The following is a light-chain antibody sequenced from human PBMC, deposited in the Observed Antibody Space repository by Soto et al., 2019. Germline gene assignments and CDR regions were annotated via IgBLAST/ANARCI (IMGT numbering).Light chain of an antibody. J-gene: IGKJ4*01. CDR3: QQYDYWLSLT. V-gene: IGKV3-15*01. CDR1: ESVSNN. Sequence: EKVMTQSPATLSLSLGERATLSCRASESVSNNLAWYHQRPGQAPRLLIYGASTRATGIPDRFSGSGSGTEFTLTITSLQSEDFGFYFRQQYDYWLSLTFGGGTKVDIK. CDR2: GAS.